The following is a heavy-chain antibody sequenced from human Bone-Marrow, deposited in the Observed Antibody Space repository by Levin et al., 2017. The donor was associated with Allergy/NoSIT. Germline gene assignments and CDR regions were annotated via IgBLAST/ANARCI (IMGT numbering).Heavy chain of an antibody. Sequence: SCAASGFTFSNHWMHWVRQAPGKGLVWVSRINNDGTTVSYADSVKGRFTISRDNAKNTLFLQMNRLRVEDTAVYYCARDLYCSGGICYRRFDPWGQGVLVTVSS. V-gene: IGHV3-74*01. J-gene: IGHJ5*02. D-gene: IGHD2-15*01. CDR2: INNDGTTV. CDR3: ARDLYCSGGICYRRFDP. CDR1: GFTFSNHW.